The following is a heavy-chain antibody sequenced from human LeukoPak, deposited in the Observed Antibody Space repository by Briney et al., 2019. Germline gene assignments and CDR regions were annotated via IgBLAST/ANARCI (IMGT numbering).Heavy chain of an antibody. CDR1: GYSFASYG. Sequence: ASVKVACKASGYSFASYGISWVRQAPGQGREWMGWISAYNGNTNYAQTLQGRVTMTTDTSTSTAYMELRSLRSDDTAVYYCASRGGHDAFDIWGQGTMVTVSS. D-gene: IGHD2-15*01. CDR3: ASRGGHDAFDI. V-gene: IGHV1-18*01. CDR2: ISAYNGNT. J-gene: IGHJ3*02.